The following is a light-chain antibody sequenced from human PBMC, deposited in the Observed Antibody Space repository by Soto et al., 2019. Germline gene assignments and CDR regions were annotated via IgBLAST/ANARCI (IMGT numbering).Light chain of an antibody. CDR3: QSYDTSLSASGV. Sequence: QPVLTQPPSVSGAPGQTVTISCTGSSSNIGAGFDVHWYQHVPGTAPKLLIYGNTDRPSGVPDRFSGSKSGTSASLAITGLQPDDEADYYCQSYDTSLSASGVFGGGTKLTVL. V-gene: IGLV1-40*01. CDR1: SSNIGAGFD. CDR2: GNT. J-gene: IGLJ3*02.